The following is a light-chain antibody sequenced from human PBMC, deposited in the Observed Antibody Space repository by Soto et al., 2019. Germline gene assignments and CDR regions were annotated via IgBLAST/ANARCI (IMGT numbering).Light chain of an antibody. CDR1: FSNVGSTS. Sequence: QSVLTQPPSASGTPGQRVTISCSGSFSNVGSTSVNWYQQRFPVAAPKLLIYNNDQRPSGVPDRFSGSRSGTSASLAITGLQSEDEADYYCASWDDSLNTLVFGGGTKVTVL. J-gene: IGLJ2*01. V-gene: IGLV1-44*01. CDR3: ASWDDSLNTLV. CDR2: NND.